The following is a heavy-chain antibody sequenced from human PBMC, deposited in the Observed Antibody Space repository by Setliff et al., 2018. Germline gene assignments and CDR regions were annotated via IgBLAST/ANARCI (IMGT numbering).Heavy chain of an antibody. CDR1: GYSFSISW. Sequence: GESLKISCKDSGYSFSISWIGWVRQMPGKGLDWMGIIYPGDSDTRYSPSFQGQVTISADKSISTAYLQWSSLKASDTAMYYCARAPSGVAAGTGFDYWGQGTLVTVSS. D-gene: IGHD6-13*01. V-gene: IGHV5-51*01. J-gene: IGHJ4*02. CDR3: ARAPSGVAAGTGFDY. CDR2: IYPGDSDT.